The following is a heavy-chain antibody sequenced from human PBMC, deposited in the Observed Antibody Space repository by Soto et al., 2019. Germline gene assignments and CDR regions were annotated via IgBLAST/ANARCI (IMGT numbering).Heavy chain of an antibody. CDR2: IYSGGST. Sequence: EVQLVETGGGLIQPGGSLRLSCAASGFTVSSNYMSWVRQAPGKGLEWVSVIYSGGSTYYADSVKGRFTISRDNSKNTLYLQMSSLRAEDTALYYCAKDLEYSSSSYYYGMDVWGQGTTVTVSS. J-gene: IGHJ6*02. V-gene: IGHV3-53*05. CDR3: AKDLEYSSSSYYYGMDV. CDR1: GFTVSSNY. D-gene: IGHD6-6*01.